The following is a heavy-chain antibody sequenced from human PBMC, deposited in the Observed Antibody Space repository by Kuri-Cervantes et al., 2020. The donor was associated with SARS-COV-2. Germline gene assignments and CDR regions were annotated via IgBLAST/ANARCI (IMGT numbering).Heavy chain of an antibody. V-gene: IGHV3-53*01. J-gene: IGHJ4*02. CDR2: IYSGGST. CDR1: GIIVISNY. CDR3: AKERRYRYGYLDY. Sequence: GGFLRPSGAASGIIVISNYMSWVRQAPGKGLEWVSVIYSGGSTYYAASVKGRFTISRDNSNNTPYLQMNSLRAEDTAVYYCAKERRYRYGYLDYWGQGTLVTVSS. D-gene: IGHD5-18*01.